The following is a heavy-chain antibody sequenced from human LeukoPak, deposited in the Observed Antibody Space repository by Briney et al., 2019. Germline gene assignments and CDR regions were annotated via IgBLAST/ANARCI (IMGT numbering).Heavy chain of an antibody. CDR1: GYSFTSYW. CDR2: IYPGDSDT. Sequence: PGESLKISCKGSGYSFTSYWIGWVRQMPGKGLEWMGIIYPGDSDTRYSPSFQGQVTISADKSISTAYLQWSSLKASDTAMYYCARHRVPRRFRELNIDYWGQGTLVTVSS. V-gene: IGHV5-51*01. CDR3: ARHRVPRRFRELNIDY. J-gene: IGHJ4*02. D-gene: IGHD3-10*01.